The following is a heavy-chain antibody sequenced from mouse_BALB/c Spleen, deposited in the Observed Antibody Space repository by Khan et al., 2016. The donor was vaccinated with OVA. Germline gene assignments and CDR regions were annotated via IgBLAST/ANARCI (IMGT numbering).Heavy chain of an antibody. CDR2: ISDGGIYT. D-gene: IGHD2-1*01. J-gene: IGHJ3*01. Sequence: EVELVESGGGLVKPGGSLKLSCAASGFTFSDYYMYWVRQTPEKRLEWVATISDGGIYTYYPDSVKGRFTISSDDAKNNLYLQMSSMKSEDTAMFYCVRGSYGNPCAYWGQGTLVTVSA. CDR1: GFTFSDYY. V-gene: IGHV5-4*02. CDR3: VRGSYGNPCAY.